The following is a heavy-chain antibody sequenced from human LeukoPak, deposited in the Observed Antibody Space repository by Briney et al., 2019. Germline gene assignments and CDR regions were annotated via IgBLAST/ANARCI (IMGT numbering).Heavy chain of an antibody. CDR3: ASDPTDDAFDI. CDR1: GFTFSSYW. Sequence: PGGSLRLSCAASGFTFSSYWMSWVRQAPGKGLEWVANIKQDGSEKYYVDSVKGRFTISRDNAKDSLYLQMNSLRAEDTAVYYCASDPTDDAFDIWGQGTMVTVSS. J-gene: IGHJ3*02. D-gene: IGHD4-17*01. CDR2: IKQDGSEK. V-gene: IGHV3-7*01.